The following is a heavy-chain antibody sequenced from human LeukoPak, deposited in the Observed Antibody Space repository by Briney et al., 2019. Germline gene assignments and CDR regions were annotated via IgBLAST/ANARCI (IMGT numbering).Heavy chain of an antibody. Sequence: ASVKVSCKASGYTFTSYGITWVRQAPGQGLEWMGWISTNNGNTYYAQKLQGRVTMTTDTSTSTVYMELRSLRSDGTAVYYCARDSPLGNWDYWGQGTLVTVSS. V-gene: IGHV1-18*01. CDR1: GYTFTSYG. D-gene: IGHD1-14*01. CDR2: ISTNNGNT. J-gene: IGHJ4*02. CDR3: ARDSPLGNWDY.